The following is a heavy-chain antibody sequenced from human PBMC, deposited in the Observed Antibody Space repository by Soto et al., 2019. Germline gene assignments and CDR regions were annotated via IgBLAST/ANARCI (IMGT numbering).Heavy chain of an antibody. V-gene: IGHV5-51*01. CDR3: ARQIYGSVTGPNFQYYFDS. Sequence: GESLKIPCKGPGYSFTSYWIGWVRQMPGKGLEWMGIIYHGDSDTRYSPSFQGQVTISADKSITTVFLQLSSLRASDTAMYYCARQIYGSVTGPNFQYYFDSWGQGTPVTVSS. CDR1: GYSFTSYW. J-gene: IGHJ4*02. D-gene: IGHD5-12*01. CDR2: IYHGDSDT.